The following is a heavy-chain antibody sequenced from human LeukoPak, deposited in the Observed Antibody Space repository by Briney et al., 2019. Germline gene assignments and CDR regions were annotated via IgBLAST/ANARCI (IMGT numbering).Heavy chain of an antibody. Sequence: SETLSLTCAVYGGSFSGYYWSWIRQPPGKGLEWIGEINHSGSTNYNPSLKSRVTISVDTSKNQFSLKLSSVTAADTAVYYCARGRYRRDRRYCSSTSCYSAGGFDYWGQGTLVTVSS. CDR2: INHSGST. D-gene: IGHD2-2*01. V-gene: IGHV4-34*01. CDR3: ARGRYRRDRRYCSSTSCYSAGGFDY. CDR1: GGSFSGYY. J-gene: IGHJ4*02.